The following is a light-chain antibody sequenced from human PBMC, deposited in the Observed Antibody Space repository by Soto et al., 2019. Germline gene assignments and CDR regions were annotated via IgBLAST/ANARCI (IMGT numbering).Light chain of an antibody. CDR3: QQLNSYLSLT. CDR1: QSISRW. V-gene: IGKV1-9*01. J-gene: IGKJ4*01. Sequence: DIKMTQSPSTLSASVGDRVTITCRASQSISRWVAWYQQKPGKAPKLLIYAASTLQSGVPSRFSGSGSGTEFTLTISSLQPEDFATYYCQQLNSYLSLTFGGGTKV. CDR2: AAS.